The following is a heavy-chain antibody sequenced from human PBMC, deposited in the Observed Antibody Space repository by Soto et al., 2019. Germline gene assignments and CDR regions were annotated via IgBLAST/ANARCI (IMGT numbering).Heavy chain of an antibody. D-gene: IGHD6-13*01. V-gene: IGHV4-39*01. J-gene: IGHJ4*02. CDR2: IYYSGST. CDR3: ARLGIAAAGIINYFDY. CDR1: GGSISSSSYY. Sequence: PSETLSLTCTVSGGSISSSSYYWGWIRQPPGKGLEWIGSIYYSGSTYYNPSLKSRVTISVDTSKNQFSLKLSSVTAADTAVYYCARLGIAAAGIINYFDYWGQGTLVTVSS.